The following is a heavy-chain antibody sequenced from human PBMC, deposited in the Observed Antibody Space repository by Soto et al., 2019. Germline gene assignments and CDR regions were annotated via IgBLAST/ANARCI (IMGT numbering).Heavy chain of an antibody. V-gene: IGHV4-34*01. J-gene: IGHJ6*02. CDR2: INHSGST. Sequence: PSETLSLTCAVYGGSFSGYYWSWIRQPPGKGLEWIGEINHSGSTNYNPSLKRRVTISVDTSKNQFSLKLSSVTAADTAVYYCARDYYYGMDVWGQGTTVTVSS. CDR3: ARDYYYGMDV. CDR1: GGSFSGYY.